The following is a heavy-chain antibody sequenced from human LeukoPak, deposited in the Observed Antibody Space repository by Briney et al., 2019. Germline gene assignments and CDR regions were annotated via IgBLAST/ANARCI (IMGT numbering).Heavy chain of an antibody. CDR1: GGSISSGGYY. CDR2: IYYSRST. CDR3: ARDAYYYGSGSHWAYYYGMDV. J-gene: IGHJ6*01. V-gene: IGHV4-31*03. D-gene: IGHD3-10*01. Sequence: SQTLSLTCTVSGGSISSGGYYWSWIRQHPGKGLEWAGYIYYSRSTNYNPSLKSRVTISVDTSKNQFSLKLSSVTAADTAVYYCARDAYYYGSGSHWAYYYGMDVWGQGTTVTVSS.